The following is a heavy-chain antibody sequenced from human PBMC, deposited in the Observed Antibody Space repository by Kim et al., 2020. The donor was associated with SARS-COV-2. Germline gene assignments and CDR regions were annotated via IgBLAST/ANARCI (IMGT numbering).Heavy chain of an antibody. D-gene: IGHD3-9*01. Sequence: GGSLRLSCAASGFTFSDYAMHWIRQAPGKGLQWVAFMSYDGSHIYLADSVRGRFSISRDNSKNKLYLQLNTLRGDDTAVYYCARGHYDILTHYYLTPRSPSRFDDWGQGVLVTVAS. J-gene: IGHJ4*02. CDR2: MSYDGSHI. CDR3: ARGHYDILTHYYLTPRSPSRFDD. V-gene: IGHV3-30*04. CDR1: GFTFSDYA.